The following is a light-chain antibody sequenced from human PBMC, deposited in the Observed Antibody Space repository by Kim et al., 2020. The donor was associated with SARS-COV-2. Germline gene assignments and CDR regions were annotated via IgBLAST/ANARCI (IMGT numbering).Light chain of an antibody. V-gene: IGKV3-20*01. J-gene: IGKJ4*01. CDR3: QQYGASSLT. CDR1: QSVSNSR. Sequence: SPGERATLSCRASQSVSNSRLAWYQQKPGQAPRLLIYDASSRATGITDRFSGSGSGTDFTLTFSRLEPEDFAVYYCQQYGASSLTFGGGTKVDIK. CDR2: DAS.